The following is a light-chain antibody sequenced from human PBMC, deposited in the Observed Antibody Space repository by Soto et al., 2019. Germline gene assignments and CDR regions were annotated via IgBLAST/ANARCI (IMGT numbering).Light chain of an antibody. CDR1: SSDVGGYNY. CDR3: ISFKSSSTFV. J-gene: IGLJ1*01. V-gene: IGLV2-14*01. CDR2: EVS. Sequence: QSVLTQPASVSGSPGQSITISCTGTSSDVGGYNYVSWYQQHPGKAPKLMVYEVSNRPSGVSNRFSGSKSGNTASLTISGLQDEEEADYYCISFKSSSTFVFGTGPKVTVL.